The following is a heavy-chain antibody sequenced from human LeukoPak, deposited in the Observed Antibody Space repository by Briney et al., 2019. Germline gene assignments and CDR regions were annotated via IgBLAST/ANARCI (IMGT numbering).Heavy chain of an antibody. CDR2: ISSSSTI. Sequence: GGSLRLSCAASGFTFSSYSMNWVRQAPGKGLEWVSYISSSSTIYYADSVKGRFTISRDNAKNSLYLQMNSLRDEDTAVYYCARETPGYYSDYWGQGTLVTVSS. D-gene: IGHD3-9*01. CDR1: GFTFSSYS. V-gene: IGHV3-48*02. J-gene: IGHJ4*02. CDR3: ARETPGYYSDY.